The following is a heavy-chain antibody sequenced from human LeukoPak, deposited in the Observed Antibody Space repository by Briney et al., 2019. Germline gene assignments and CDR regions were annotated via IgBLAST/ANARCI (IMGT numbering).Heavy chain of an antibody. V-gene: IGHV4-59*01. D-gene: IGHD3-3*01. CDR1: GGSISSYY. J-gene: IGHJ5*02. CDR2: IYYSGST. CDR3: ARDQGGYYDFWSGYYPINWFDP. Sequence: PSETLSLTCTVSGGSISSYYWSWIRQPPGKGLEWIGYIYYSGSTNYNPSLKSRVTISVDTSKNQFSLKLSSVTAADTAVYYCARDQGGYYDFWSGYYPINWFDPWGQGTLVTVSS.